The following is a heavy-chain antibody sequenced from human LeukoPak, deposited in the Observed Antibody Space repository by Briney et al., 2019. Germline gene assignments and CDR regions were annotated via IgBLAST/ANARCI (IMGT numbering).Heavy chain of an antibody. D-gene: IGHD6-6*01. CDR2: ISYDGSNK. CDR1: GFTFSSYA. J-gene: IGHJ6*03. V-gene: IGHV3-30*04. Sequence: GGSLRLSCAASGFTFSSYAMHWVRQAPGKGLEWVAVISYDGSNKYYVDYVKGRFTISRDNSKNTLYLQMNSLRAEDTAVYYCAKDRSSSVFDYMDVWGKGTTVTVSS. CDR3: AKDRSSSVFDYMDV.